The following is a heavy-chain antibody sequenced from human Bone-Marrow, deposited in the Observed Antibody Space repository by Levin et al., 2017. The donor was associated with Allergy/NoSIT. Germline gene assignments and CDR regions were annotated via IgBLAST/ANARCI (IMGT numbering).Heavy chain of an antibody. CDR1: GFTFSSYA. CDR3: AKAGRGSSGWPYYFDY. CDR2: ISGSGGST. D-gene: IGHD6-19*01. Sequence: GGSLRLSCAASGFTFSSYAMSWVRQAPGKGLEWVSAISGSGGSTYYADSVKGRFTISRDNSKNTLYLQMNSLRAEDTAVYYCAKAGRGSSGWPYYFDYWGQGTLVTVSS. V-gene: IGHV3-23*01. J-gene: IGHJ4*02.